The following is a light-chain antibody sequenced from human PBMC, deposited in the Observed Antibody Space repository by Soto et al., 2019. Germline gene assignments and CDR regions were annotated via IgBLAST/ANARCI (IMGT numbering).Light chain of an antibody. CDR2: ATS. CDR1: QSSSRY. Sequence: DIQMTQSPSSLSASVGDRVTITFRASQSSSRYLNWYQQKPGKAPKLLIYATSSLQSGVPSRFSGSGSGTDFTLTISSLQPEDFATYCCQQGFSTPTFGGGTKVDIK. CDR3: QQGFSTPT. J-gene: IGKJ4*01. V-gene: IGKV1-39*01.